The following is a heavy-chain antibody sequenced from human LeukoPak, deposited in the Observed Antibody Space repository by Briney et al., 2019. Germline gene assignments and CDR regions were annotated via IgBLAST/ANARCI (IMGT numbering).Heavy chain of an antibody. V-gene: IGHV4-59*01. Sequence: SETLSLTCTVSGGSISSYYWSWIRQPPGKGLEWIGYIYYSGSTNYNPSLKSRVTISVDTSKNQFSLKLSSVTAADTAVYYCARVSGYFDWLPYAFDIWGQGTMVTVSS. CDR3: ARVSGYFDWLPYAFDI. CDR1: GGSISSYY. J-gene: IGHJ3*02. D-gene: IGHD3-9*01. CDR2: IYYSGST.